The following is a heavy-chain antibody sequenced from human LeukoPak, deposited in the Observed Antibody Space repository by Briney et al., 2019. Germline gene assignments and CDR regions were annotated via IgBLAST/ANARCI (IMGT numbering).Heavy chain of an antibody. CDR2: LNPHSGNT. CDR1: GYTFTSYY. J-gene: IGHJ4*02. V-gene: IGHV1-8*02. CDR3: ARRIISDY. D-gene: IGHD3-10*01. Sequence: GASVKVSCKASGYTFTSYYMHWVRQATGQGLEWMGWLNPHSGNTGYAQKFQGRVTMTRNTSISTAYMELSSLRSDDTAVYYCARRIISDYWGQGSLVTVSS.